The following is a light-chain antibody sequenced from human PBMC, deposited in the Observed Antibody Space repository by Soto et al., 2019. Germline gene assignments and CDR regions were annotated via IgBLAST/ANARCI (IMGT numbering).Light chain of an antibody. Sequence: EIVMTQSPATLSVSPGERATLSCRASQSVSSNLAWYQQKPGQAPRLLIYGASTRATGLPARFSGSGSGTEFTLTIGSLQSEDFAVYYCQQYSYWPPFTFGQGTKLEIK. CDR3: QQYSYWPPFT. CDR1: QSVSSN. J-gene: IGKJ2*01. CDR2: GAS. V-gene: IGKV3-15*01.